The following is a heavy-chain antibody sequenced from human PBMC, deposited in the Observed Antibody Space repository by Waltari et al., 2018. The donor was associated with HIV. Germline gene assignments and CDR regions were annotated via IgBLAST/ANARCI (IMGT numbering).Heavy chain of an antibody. CDR2: TYHRSEWHH. CDR3: VRDSYGFDT. CDR1: GASVSSDTAT. D-gene: IGHD5-18*01. Sequence: QVKLKHSGPGLVEASHSIFLSCVISGASVSSDTATWNWVRQSRAGGLQWLGKTYHRSEWHHEYSVALKGRMVINSDTAKNQFSLHLSSVTPGDTATYYCVRDSYGFDTWGEGTLVTVPP. V-gene: IGHV6-1*01. J-gene: IGHJ5*02.